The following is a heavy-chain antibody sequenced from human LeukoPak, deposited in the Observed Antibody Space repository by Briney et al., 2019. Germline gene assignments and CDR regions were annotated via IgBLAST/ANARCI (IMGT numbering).Heavy chain of an antibody. Sequence: GGSLGLSCAASGFTFSDYYMSWIRQAPGKGLEWVSYISNSGRLIYYADSVKGRFTVSRDNAKNSLYLQMNSLRADDTAVYYCARSSTADDSSGYYWFFALWGRGTLVTVSS. CDR2: ISNSGRLI. CDR3: ARSSTADDSSGYYWFFAL. J-gene: IGHJ2*01. D-gene: IGHD3-22*01. CDR1: GFTFSDYY. V-gene: IGHV3-11*01.